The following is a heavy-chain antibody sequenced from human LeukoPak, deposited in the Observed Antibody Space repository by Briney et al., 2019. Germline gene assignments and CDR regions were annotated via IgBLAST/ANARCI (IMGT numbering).Heavy chain of an antibody. CDR1: GFTFSIYS. Sequence: PGGSLRLSCAASGFTFSIYSMNWVRQAPGKGLEWVSYISSSSSTIHYADSVKGRFTISRDNAKNSLYLQMNSLRAEDTAVYYCARGRWGAFDIWGQGTMVTVSS. V-gene: IGHV3-48*01. CDR3: ARGRWGAFDI. CDR2: ISSSSSTI. J-gene: IGHJ3*02. D-gene: IGHD3-16*01.